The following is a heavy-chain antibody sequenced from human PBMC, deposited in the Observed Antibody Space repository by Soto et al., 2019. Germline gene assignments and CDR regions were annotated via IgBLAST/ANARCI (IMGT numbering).Heavy chain of an antibody. CDR3: AKDPHSSGWSHNWFDP. CDR1: GFTFSHYA. Sequence: PGGSLRLSCAASGFTFSHYAMSWVRQGPGKGLEWVSLLSASGDSTYYADSVKGRFTISRDNSKNTLYLQMNSLRAEDTAIYYWAKDPHSSGWSHNWFDPLGQGTLVTVSS. D-gene: IGHD6-19*01. CDR2: LSASGDST. V-gene: IGHV3-23*01. J-gene: IGHJ5*02.